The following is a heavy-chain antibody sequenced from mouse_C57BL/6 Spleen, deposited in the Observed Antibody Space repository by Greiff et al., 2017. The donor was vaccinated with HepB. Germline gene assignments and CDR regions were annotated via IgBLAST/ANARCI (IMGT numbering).Heavy chain of an antibody. D-gene: IGHD1-1*01. J-gene: IGHJ2*01. CDR2: ISSGSSTI. Sequence: EVHLVESGGGLVKPGGSLKLSCAASGFTFSDYGMHWVRQAPEKGLEWVAYISSGSSTIYYADTVKGRFTISRDNAKNTLFLQMTSLRSEDTAMYYCARGPYYYGREYYFDYWGQGTTLTVSS. CDR1: GFTFSDYG. V-gene: IGHV5-17*01. CDR3: ARGPYYYGREYYFDY.